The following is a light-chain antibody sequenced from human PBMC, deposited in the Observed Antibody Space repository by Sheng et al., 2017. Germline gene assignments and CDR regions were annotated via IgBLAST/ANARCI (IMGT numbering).Light chain of an antibody. CDR1: SSDVGAYDR. V-gene: IGLV2-18*02. CDR3: SSYAGNNNFYV. J-gene: IGLJ1*01. CDR2: EVS. Sequence: QSALTQPPSVSGSPGQSVTISCTGTSSDVGAYDRVSWYQQPPGTAPKLLIYEVSNRPSGVPDRFSGSKSVNTASLTISGLQAEDEADYYCSSYAGNNNFYVFGTGTKVTVL.